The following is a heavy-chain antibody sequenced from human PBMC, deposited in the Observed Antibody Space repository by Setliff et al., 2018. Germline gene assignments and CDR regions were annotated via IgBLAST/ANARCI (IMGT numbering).Heavy chain of an antibody. CDR2: ISGSSVDT. J-gene: IGHJ4*02. Sequence: GGSLRLSCVASGFTFGSYAMSWVRQTPGKGLEWVSTISGSSVDTYYVDSVKGRFAISRDNSKNTLSLQMNSLRAEDTAVYYCSTKGVPGTGGQGILVTVSS. D-gene: IGHD1-1*01. V-gene: IGHV3-23*01. CDR1: GFTFGSYA. CDR3: STKGVPGT.